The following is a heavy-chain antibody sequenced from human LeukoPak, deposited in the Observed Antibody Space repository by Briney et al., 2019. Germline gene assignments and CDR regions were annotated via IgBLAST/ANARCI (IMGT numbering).Heavy chain of an antibody. D-gene: IGHD1-1*01. J-gene: IGHJ4*02. CDR3: ARDSRSSWTDY. CDR1: GFTFSSYS. V-gene: IGHV3-21*01. CDR2: ISSSSSYI. Sequence: GGSLRLSCAASGFTFSSYSMNWVRQAPGKGLEWVSSISSSSSYIYYVDSVKGRFTISRDNAKNSLYLQMNSLRAEDTAVYYCARDSRSSWTDYWGQGTLVTVSS.